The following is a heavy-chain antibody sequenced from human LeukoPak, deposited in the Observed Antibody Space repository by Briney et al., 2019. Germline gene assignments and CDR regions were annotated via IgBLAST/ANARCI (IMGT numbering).Heavy chain of an antibody. Sequence: ASVKVSCKASGYTFTSYGISWVRQAPGQGLEWMGWISAYNGNTNYAQKLQGRVTMTTDTSTSTAYMELRSLRSDDTAVYYCARGGTRIVVVPTSNWFDPWGQGTLVTVSS. D-gene: IGHD2-2*01. J-gene: IGHJ5*02. V-gene: IGHV1-18*01. CDR3: ARGGTRIVVVPTSNWFDP. CDR2: ISAYNGNT. CDR1: GYTFTSYG.